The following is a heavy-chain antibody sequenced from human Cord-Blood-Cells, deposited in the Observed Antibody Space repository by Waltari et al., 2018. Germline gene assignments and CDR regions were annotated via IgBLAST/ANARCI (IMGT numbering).Heavy chain of an antibody. J-gene: IGHJ4*02. V-gene: IGHV3-30-3*01. CDR1: GFTFSSYA. Sequence: QVQLVESGGGVVQPGRSLRLSCAASGFTFSSYAMHWVRQAPGKGLEWGAVISYEGSNKYDADSVKGRFTISRDNSNNTLYLQMNSLRAEDTAVYYCARDGSRGYFDYWGQGTLVTVSS. CDR2: ISYEGSNK. CDR3: ARDGSRGYFDY. D-gene: IGHD3-10*01.